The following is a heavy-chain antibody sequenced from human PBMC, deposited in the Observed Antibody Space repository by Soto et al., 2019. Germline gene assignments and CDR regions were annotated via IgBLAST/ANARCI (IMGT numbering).Heavy chain of an antibody. J-gene: IGHJ5*02. D-gene: IGHD6-13*01. Sequence: GASVKVSCKASGYTLTELSMHWVRQAPGKGLEWMGGFDPEDGETIYAQKFQGRVTMTEDTSTDTAYMELSSLRSEDTAVYYCATDPQYSSSWYRPWFDPWGQGTLVTVSS. CDR2: FDPEDGET. CDR1: GYTLTELS. V-gene: IGHV1-24*01. CDR3: ATDPQYSSSWYRPWFDP.